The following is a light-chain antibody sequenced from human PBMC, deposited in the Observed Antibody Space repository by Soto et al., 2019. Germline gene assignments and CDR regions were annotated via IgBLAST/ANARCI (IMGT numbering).Light chain of an antibody. Sequence: EIVLTQSPGTLSLSAGERATLSCRASQSVSSNYLAWYQQKPGQAPSLLIYGASRRATGIPVRFSGSGSGTDFPLTISRLEPEDFAVYYCQQYGSSPPEKTFGQGTKVEL. J-gene: IGKJ1*01. CDR2: GAS. CDR1: QSVSSNY. V-gene: IGKV3-20*01. CDR3: QQYGSSPPEKT.